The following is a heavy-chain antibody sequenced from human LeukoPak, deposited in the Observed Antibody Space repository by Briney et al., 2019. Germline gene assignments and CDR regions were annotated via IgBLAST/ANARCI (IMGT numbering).Heavy chain of an antibody. CDR2: IYYSGST. CDR3: ARSIAARPFDY. J-gene: IGHJ4*02. CDR1: GGSISSGGYY. Sequence: SETLSLTCTVSGGSISSGGYYWSWIRQHPGKGLEWIGYIYYSGSTYYNPSLKSRVTISVDTSKNQFSLKLSSVTAADAAVYYCARSIAARPFDYWGQGTLVTVSS. D-gene: IGHD6-6*01. V-gene: IGHV4-31*03.